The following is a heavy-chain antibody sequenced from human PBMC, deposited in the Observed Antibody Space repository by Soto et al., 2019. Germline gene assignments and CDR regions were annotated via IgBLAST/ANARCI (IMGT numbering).Heavy chain of an antibody. CDR2: IFSNDEK. V-gene: IGHV2-26*01. CDR3: ARSGAKYSAYDLFFDY. D-gene: IGHD5-12*01. J-gene: IGHJ4*02. Sequence: QVTLKESGPVLVKPTETLTLTCAVSGFSLSNGRMGVSWIRQPPGKALEWLAHIFSNDEKSYSTSLRTRLTISTDTSKSQVVLTMTNMDPMDTATYFCARSGAKYSAYDLFFDYWGQGTLVTVSS. CDR1: GFSLSNGRMG.